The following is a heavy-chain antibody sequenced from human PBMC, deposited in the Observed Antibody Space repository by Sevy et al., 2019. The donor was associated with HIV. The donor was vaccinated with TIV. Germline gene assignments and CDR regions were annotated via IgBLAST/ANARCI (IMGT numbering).Heavy chain of an antibody. CDR1: GFTLDDYA. CDR3: AKATDPDYDFWSGIDHYYYAMDV. Sequence: GGSLRLSCAASGFTLDDYAMHWVRQVPGKGLEWVSGISRNSNSIGYADSVKGRVTISRDNAKKSLYLQMNSLRTEDSALYYCAKATDPDYDFWSGIDHYYYAMDVWGQGSTVTVSS. CDR2: ISRNSNSI. J-gene: IGHJ6*02. V-gene: IGHV3-9*01. D-gene: IGHD3-3*01.